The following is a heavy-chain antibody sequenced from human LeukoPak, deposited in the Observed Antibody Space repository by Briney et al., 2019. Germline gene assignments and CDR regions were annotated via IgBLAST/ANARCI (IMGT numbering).Heavy chain of an antibody. CDR1: GYTFTIYY. J-gene: IGHJ4*02. V-gene: IGHV1-46*01. Sequence: ASVKVSCKASGYTFTIYYMHWVRPAPGQGLEWMGIINPSGGSTSYAQKFQGRVTMTRDTSTSTVYMELSSLRSEDTAVYYCARDLSNYVFDYWGQGTLVTVSS. D-gene: IGHD4-11*01. CDR3: ARDLSNYVFDY. CDR2: INPSGGST.